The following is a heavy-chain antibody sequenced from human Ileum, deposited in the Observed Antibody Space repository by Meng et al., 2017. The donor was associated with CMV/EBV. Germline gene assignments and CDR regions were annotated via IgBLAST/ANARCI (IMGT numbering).Heavy chain of an antibody. D-gene: IGHD3-22*01. Sequence: PGPGLGRPSGTLSLTCPVSGDSISNYYWSWIRPPAGKKLEWIGRISSSGNTNYTPSLKSRVIMSLDTSNNQFFLKLTSVTAADTALYYCARGESRGYYYFDYWGQGILVTVSS. CDR1: GDSISNYY. V-gene: IGHV4-4*07. CDR2: ISSSGNT. CDR3: ARGESRGYYYFDY. J-gene: IGHJ4*02.